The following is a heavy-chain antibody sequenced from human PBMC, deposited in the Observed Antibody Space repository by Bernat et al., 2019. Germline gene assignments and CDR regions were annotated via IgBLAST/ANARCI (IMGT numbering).Heavy chain of an antibody. Sequence: QVQLVQSGAEVKKPGASVKVSCKASGYSFTSYYMHWVRQAPGQGLEWMGGIIPIFGTANYAQKFQGRVTITADESTSTAYMELSSLRSEDTAVYYCAAPLGYSYGSQHNWYFDLWGRGTLVTVSS. D-gene: IGHD5-18*01. CDR1: GYSFTSYY. CDR3: AAPLGYSYGSQHNWYFDL. CDR2: IIPIFGTA. J-gene: IGHJ2*01. V-gene: IGHV1-69*01.